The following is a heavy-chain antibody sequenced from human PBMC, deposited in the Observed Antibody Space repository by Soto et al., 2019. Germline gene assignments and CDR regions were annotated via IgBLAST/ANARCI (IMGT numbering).Heavy chain of an antibody. CDR2: MNPGSGDT. Sequence: ASVKVSCKASGYSFTNNDVTWVRQATGQGLEWMGWMNPGSGDTGYAQKFQGRVTMTRDISIATAYMELSSLRSDDTAIYYCARLKEIAAAGTPYYYGMDVWGQGTTVTVSS. D-gene: IGHD6-13*01. CDR3: ARLKEIAAAGTPYYYGMDV. J-gene: IGHJ6*02. CDR1: GYSFTNND. V-gene: IGHV1-8*01.